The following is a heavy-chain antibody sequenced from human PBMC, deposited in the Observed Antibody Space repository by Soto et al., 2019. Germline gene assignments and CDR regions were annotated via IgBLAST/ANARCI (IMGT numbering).Heavy chain of an antibody. Sequence: PSETLSLTCTVSGGSISSYYWSWIRQPPGKGLEWIGYIYYSGSTNYNPSLKSRVTISVDTSKNQFSLKLSSVTAADTAVYYCARVGYSYGYSRHNWLDPWGQGTLVTVSS. CDR3: ARVGYSYGYSRHNWLDP. J-gene: IGHJ5*02. D-gene: IGHD5-18*01. V-gene: IGHV4-59*01. CDR1: GGSISSYY. CDR2: IYYSGST.